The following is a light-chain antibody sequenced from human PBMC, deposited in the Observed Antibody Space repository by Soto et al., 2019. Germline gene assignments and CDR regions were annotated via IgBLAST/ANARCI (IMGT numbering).Light chain of an antibody. CDR1: QGISSA. Sequence: AIQLTQSPSSLSASVGDRVSITCRASQGISSALAWYQHKPGKPPKILIYDASSLQIGVPSRFSSSESGTECTLTISSLQPEDFATYYCQQLKSYPFTFGQGTRLEIK. V-gene: IGKV1-13*02. CDR2: DAS. CDR3: QQLKSYPFT. J-gene: IGKJ5*01.